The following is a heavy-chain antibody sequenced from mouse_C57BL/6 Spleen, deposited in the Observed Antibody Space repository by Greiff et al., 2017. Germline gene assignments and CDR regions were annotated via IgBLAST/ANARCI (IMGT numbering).Heavy chain of an antibody. CDR3: AGDYYGSSYPFAY. CDR1: GYTFTSYW. D-gene: IGHD1-1*01. CDR2: INPSNGGT. V-gene: IGHV1-53*01. J-gene: IGHJ3*01. Sequence: VKLQQPGTELVKPGASVKLSCKASGYTFTSYWMHWVKQRPGQGLEWIGNINPSNGGTNYNEKFKSKATLTVDKSSSTAYMQLSSLTSEDSAVYYCAGDYYGSSYPFAYWGQGTLVTVSA.